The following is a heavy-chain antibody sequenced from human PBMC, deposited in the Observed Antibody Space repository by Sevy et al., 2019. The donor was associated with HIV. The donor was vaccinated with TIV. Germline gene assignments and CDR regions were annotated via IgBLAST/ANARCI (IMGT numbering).Heavy chain of an antibody. V-gene: IGHV3-21*01. Sequence: GGSLRLSCAASGFIFSSYSMNWVRQAPGKGLEWVSSISSRSSYIYYVYSVKGRFTISRDNAKNSLYLQMNSLRAEDTAVYFCASVSAYYMDVWGKGTTVTVSS. CDR3: ASVSAYYMDV. CDR2: ISSRSSYI. CDR1: GFIFSSYS. J-gene: IGHJ6*03.